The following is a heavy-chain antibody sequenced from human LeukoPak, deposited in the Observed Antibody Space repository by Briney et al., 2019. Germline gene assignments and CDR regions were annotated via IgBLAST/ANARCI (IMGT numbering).Heavy chain of an antibody. CDR1: GYTFTSYG. CDR3: ARDLSHPTAYYDFWSGYTQDY. Sequence: ASVKVSCKASGYTFTSYGISWVRQAPGQGLEWMGWISAYNGNTNYAQKLQGRVTMTTDTSTSTAYMELRSLRSDDTAVYYCARDLSHPTAYYDFWSGYTQDYWGQGTLVTVSS. V-gene: IGHV1-18*01. D-gene: IGHD3-3*01. J-gene: IGHJ4*02. CDR2: ISAYNGNT.